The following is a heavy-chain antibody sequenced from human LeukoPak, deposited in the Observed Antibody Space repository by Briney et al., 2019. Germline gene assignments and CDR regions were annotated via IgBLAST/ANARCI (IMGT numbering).Heavy chain of an antibody. CDR1: GGTFSSYA. V-gene: IGHV1-69*01. Sequence: ASVKVSCKASGGTFSSYAISWVRQAPGQGLEWMGGIIPIFGTANYAQKFQGRVTITADEPTSTAYMELSSLRSEDTAVYYCARDRGTMVRGVMGYYYGMDVWGKGTTVTVSS. CDR2: IIPIFGTA. CDR3: ARDRGTMVRGVMGYYYGMDV. D-gene: IGHD3-10*01. J-gene: IGHJ6*04.